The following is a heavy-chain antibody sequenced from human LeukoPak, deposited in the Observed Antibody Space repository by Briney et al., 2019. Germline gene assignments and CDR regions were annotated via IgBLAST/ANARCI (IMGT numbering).Heavy chain of an antibody. CDR2: IIPIFGTA. CDR1: GGTFSSYA. J-gene: IGHJ3*02. Sequence: SVKVSCKASGGTFSSYAISWVRQAPGQGLEWMGGIIPIFGTANYARKFQGRVTITTDESTSTAYMELSSLRSEDTAVYYCARDLVLSNGMGAFDIWGQGTMVTVSS. D-gene: IGHD4/OR15-4a*01. CDR3: ARDLVLSNGMGAFDI. V-gene: IGHV1-69*05.